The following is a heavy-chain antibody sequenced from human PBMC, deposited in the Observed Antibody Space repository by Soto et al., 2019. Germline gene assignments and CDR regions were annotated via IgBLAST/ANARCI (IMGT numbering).Heavy chain of an antibody. CDR3: ARDMALAALSHGMDV. D-gene: IGHD6-19*01. V-gene: IGHV1-69*06. J-gene: IGHJ6*02. CDR1: GGPFSFYG. CDR2: ISSVFGAA. Sequence: QVQLVQSEAEVKEPGSSVKVSCKASGGPFSFYGVNWVRQAPGQGLEWMGGISSVFGAAKFAQRFQGRLSITADKSTGTVYMDLSGLRSDDSAVYYCARDMALAALSHGMDVWGQGTLVTVSS.